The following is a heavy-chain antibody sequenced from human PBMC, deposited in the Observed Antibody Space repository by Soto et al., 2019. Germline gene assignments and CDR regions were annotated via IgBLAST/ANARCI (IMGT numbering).Heavy chain of an antibody. CDR1: GYTFTSYG. Sequence: QVQLVQSGAEVKKPGASVKVSCKASGYTFTSYGISWVRQAPGQGLEWMGWISAYNGNTNYAQKLQGRVTMTTDTSTSTAYMELRSLRSDDTAVYYCAREEHYDYIWGSYRLAYFDYWCQGTLVTVSS. J-gene: IGHJ4*02. CDR2: ISAYNGNT. V-gene: IGHV1-18*01. CDR3: AREEHYDYIWGSYRLAYFDY. D-gene: IGHD3-16*02.